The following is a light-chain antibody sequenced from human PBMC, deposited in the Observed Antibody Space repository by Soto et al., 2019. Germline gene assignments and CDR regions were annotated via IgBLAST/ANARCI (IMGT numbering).Light chain of an antibody. CDR1: QTISSW. J-gene: IGKJ1*01. V-gene: IGKV1-5*03. CDR3: QHYNSYSEA. Sequence: DIQMTQSPSTLSGSVGDRVTITCRASQTISSWLAWYQQKPGKAPKLMIYKASTLKSGVPSRFSGSGSGTECPVTISSLQPDYFATYYCQHYNSYSEAFGQGAKVEL. CDR2: KAS.